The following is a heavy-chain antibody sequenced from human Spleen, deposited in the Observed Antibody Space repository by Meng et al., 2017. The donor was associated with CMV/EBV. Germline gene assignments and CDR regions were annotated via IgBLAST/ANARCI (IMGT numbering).Heavy chain of an antibody. V-gene: IGHV1-2*02. Sequence: ASVKVSCKASGYTFTGYYMHWVRQAPGQGLEWMGCTNPNSGATNYAQKFQGRVTMTRDTSINTAYMELSRLRSDDTAVYYCARGYLELVEGLGASYGMDVWGQGTTVTVSS. CDR1: GYTFTGYY. D-gene: IGHD1-7*01. J-gene: IGHJ6*02. CDR2: TNPNSGAT. CDR3: ARGYLELVEGLGASYGMDV.